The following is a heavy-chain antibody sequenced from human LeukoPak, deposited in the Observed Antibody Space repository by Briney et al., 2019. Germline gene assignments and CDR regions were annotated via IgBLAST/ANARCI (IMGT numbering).Heavy chain of an antibody. D-gene: IGHD3-10*01. CDR1: GGSISSSSYY. CDR2: IKQDGSEK. CDR3: ARVLGGSGSYSYFDY. J-gene: IGHJ4*02. V-gene: IGHV3-7*01. Sequence: ETLSLTCTVSGGSISSSSYYWGWIRQPPGKGLEWVANIKQDGSEKYYVDSVKGRFTISRDNAKNSLFLQMNSLRAEDTAVYYCARVLGGSGSYSYFDYWGQGTLVTVSS.